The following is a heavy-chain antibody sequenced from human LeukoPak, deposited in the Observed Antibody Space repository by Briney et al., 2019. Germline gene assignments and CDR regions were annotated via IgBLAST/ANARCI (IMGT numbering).Heavy chain of an antibody. CDR1: GGSISSSNW. Sequence: SETLSLTCAVSGGSISSSNWWSWVRQPRGKGLEWIGEIYHSGSTNYNPSLKSRVTISVDKSKNQFSLKLSSVTAADTAVYYCARVTPFITMVRGVTPDYFDYWGQGTLVTVSS. CDR3: ARVTPFITMVRGVTPDYFDY. D-gene: IGHD3-10*01. CDR2: IYHSGST. J-gene: IGHJ4*02. V-gene: IGHV4-4*02.